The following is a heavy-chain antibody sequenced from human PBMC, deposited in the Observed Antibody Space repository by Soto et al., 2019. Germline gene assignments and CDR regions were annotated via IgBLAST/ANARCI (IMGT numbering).Heavy chain of an antibody. CDR3: ARGGDYYGSGTYYPPLSDYYYYYMDV. D-gene: IGHD3-10*01. J-gene: IGHJ6*03. Sequence: SETRSLTCTVSGGSISSFFWSWIRQSPGKGLEWIGHIYYSASASYNPSLKSRVTISVDTSKNQFSLKLNSVTAAATAVYYCARGGDYYGSGTYYPPLSDYYYYYMDVWGIGTTVTISS. CDR2: IYYSASA. V-gene: IGHV4-59*01. CDR1: GGSISSFF.